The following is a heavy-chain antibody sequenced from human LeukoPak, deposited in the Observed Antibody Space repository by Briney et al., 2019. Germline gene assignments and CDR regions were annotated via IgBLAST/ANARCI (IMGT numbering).Heavy chain of an antibody. Sequence: GGSLRLSCVASGFRFSGYAIHWVRQAPGKGLEWVALISYNGGRKDYADSVKGRFTIDRDNSKNTVYLQMNTLRAEDTAIYYCATFSGAHHKTFDSWGQGTLVTVSS. CDR1: GFRFSGYA. D-gene: IGHD1-14*01. J-gene: IGHJ4*02. CDR2: ISYNGGRK. V-gene: IGHV3-30*04. CDR3: ATFSGAHHKTFDS.